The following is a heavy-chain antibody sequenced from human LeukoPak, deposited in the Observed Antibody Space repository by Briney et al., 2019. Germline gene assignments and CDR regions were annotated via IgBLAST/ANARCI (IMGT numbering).Heavy chain of an antibody. CDR3: AKDQEDYAILNAFDI. J-gene: IGHJ3*02. D-gene: IGHD4-17*01. CDR2: INSDGSNT. CDR1: GFTFSSYW. Sequence: PGGSLRLSCAASGFTFSSYWMHWVRQVPGKGLVWVSRINSDGSNTRYADSVKGRFTISRDNSKNTLYLQMNSLRAEDTAVYYCAKDQEDYAILNAFDIWGQGTMVTVSS. V-gene: IGHV3-74*01.